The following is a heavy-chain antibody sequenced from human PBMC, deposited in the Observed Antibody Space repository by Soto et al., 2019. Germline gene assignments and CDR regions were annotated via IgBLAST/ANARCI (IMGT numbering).Heavy chain of an antibody. CDR2: IIPIFGTA. V-gene: IGHV1-69*01. CDR1: GGTFSSYD. CDR3: ARDLRSDYGDPYYYYYYGMDV. D-gene: IGHD4-17*01. J-gene: IGHJ6*02. Sequence: QVQLVQSGAEVKKPGASVKVSCKASGGTFSSYDISWVRQAPGQGLEWMGGIIPIFGTANYAQKFQGRVTITADESTSTAYMELSSLRSEDTAVYYCARDLRSDYGDPYYYYYYGMDVWGQGTTVTVSS.